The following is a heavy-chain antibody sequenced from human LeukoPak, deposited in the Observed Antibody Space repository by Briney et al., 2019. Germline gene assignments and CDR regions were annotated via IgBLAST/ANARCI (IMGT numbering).Heavy chain of an antibody. CDR3: ARGRGITLFGVVRDYFDF. V-gene: IGHV1-2*02. Sequence: ASVKVSCKASGYTFTGYHMHWVRQAPGQGLEWMGWINPNSGGTNYAQKFQGRVTTTRDTSITTAYMELSRLTSDDTAVYFCARGRGITLFGVVRDYFDFWGQGTLVTVSS. J-gene: IGHJ4*02. CDR2: INPNSGGT. CDR1: GYTFTGYH. D-gene: IGHD3-3*01.